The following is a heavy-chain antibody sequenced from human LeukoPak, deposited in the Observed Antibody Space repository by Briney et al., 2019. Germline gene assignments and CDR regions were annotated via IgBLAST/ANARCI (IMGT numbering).Heavy chain of an antibody. Sequence: GGSLRLSCAASGFTFSSYAMSWVRQAPGKGLEWVSAISGSGGSTYYADSVKGRFTISRDNSKNTLYLQMNSLRAEDTALYYCAKDRSGYDYYGQYYFDYWGQGTLVTVSS. J-gene: IGHJ4*02. CDR3: AKDRSGYDYYGQYYFDY. CDR2: ISGSGGST. V-gene: IGHV3-23*01. D-gene: IGHD5-12*01. CDR1: GFTFSSYA.